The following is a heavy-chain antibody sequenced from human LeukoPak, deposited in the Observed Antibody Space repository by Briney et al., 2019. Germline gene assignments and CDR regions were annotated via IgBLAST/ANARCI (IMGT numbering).Heavy chain of an antibody. J-gene: IGHJ4*02. D-gene: IGHD6-19*01. CDR1: GFTFSSYS. Sequence: PGGSLRLSCAASGFTFSSYSMNWVRQAPGKGLEWVSYISSSSSTIYYADSVKGRFTISRDNAKNSLYLQMNSLRAEDTAVYYCARDRGSGWYFYWGQGTLVTVSS. CDR3: ARDRGSGWYFY. V-gene: IGHV3-48*04. CDR2: ISSSSSTI.